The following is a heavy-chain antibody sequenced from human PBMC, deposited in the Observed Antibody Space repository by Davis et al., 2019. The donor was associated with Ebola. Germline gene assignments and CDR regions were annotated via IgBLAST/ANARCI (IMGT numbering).Heavy chain of an antibody. CDR1: GFTFSSYW. V-gene: IGHV3-7*01. CDR2: IKQDGSDK. J-gene: IGHJ6*04. Sequence: GESLKISCAAPGFTFSSYWMSWVRQAPGKGLEWVANIKQDGSDKYYVDSVKGRFTISRDNAKNSLYLQMNSLRAEDTAVYYCARVKVVYGMDVWGKGTTVTVSS. CDR3: ARVKVVYGMDV.